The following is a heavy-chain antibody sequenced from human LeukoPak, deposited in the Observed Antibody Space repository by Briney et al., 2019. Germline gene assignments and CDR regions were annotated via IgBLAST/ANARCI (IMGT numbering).Heavy chain of an antibody. Sequence: PSETLSLTCTVSGGSISSGGYYWSWIRQHPGKGLEWIGYIFYSGSTYYNPSLKSRVTISVDTSKDQFSLKLSSVTAADTAVYYCARTLNPYSSPFDPWGQGTLVTVSS. D-gene: IGHD6-13*01. CDR3: ARTLNPYSSPFDP. CDR2: IFYSGST. CDR1: GGSISSGGYY. J-gene: IGHJ5*02. V-gene: IGHV4-31*03.